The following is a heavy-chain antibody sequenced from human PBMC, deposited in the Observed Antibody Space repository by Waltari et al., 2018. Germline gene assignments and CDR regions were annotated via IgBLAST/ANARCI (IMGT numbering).Heavy chain of an antibody. CDR3: ATYVGASIGTAAFDV. D-gene: IGHD3-16*01. J-gene: IGHJ3*01. Sequence: QLHLQEADPGLVKPSETLSLTCSVSGGSIISNRHYWAWIRQPPGKGLEGTATISYTGTTYYNPSLKSRVTISVDTSKNQFSLKLTSVTAADTAVYYCATYVGASIGTAAFDVWGQGTMVTVSS. V-gene: IGHV4-39*01. CDR2: ISYTGTT. CDR1: GGSIISNRHY.